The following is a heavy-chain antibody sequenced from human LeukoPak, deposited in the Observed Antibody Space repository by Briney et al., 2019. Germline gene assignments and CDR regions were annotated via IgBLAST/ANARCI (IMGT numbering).Heavy chain of an antibody. V-gene: IGHV3-23*01. J-gene: IGHJ4*02. CDR3: AKVLVYSGSYYFDY. CDR2: ISGSGGST. CDR1: GFTFSSYA. Sequence: GGSLRLPCAASGFTFSSYAMSWVRQDPGKGLEWFSAISGSGGSTYYADSVKGRFTISRDNSKNTLYLQMNSLRAEDTAVYYCAKVLVYSGSYYFDYWGQGTLVTVSS. D-gene: IGHD1-26*01.